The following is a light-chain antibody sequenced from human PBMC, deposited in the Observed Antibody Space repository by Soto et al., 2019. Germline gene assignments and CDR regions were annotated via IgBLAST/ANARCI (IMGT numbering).Light chain of an antibody. CDR1: QSVSSY. Sequence: EIVLTQSPATLSLSPGERATLSCRASQSVSSYLAWYQQKPGQAPRLLIYDASNRATGIPARFSGSGSGTDFTLTISSLEPEDFAVYYCPQRSNWPITFGQGIRLEIK. J-gene: IGKJ5*01. CDR2: DAS. V-gene: IGKV3-11*01. CDR3: PQRSNWPIT.